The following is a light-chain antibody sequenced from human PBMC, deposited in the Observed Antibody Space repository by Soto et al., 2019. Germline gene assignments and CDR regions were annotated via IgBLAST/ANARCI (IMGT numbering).Light chain of an antibody. CDR1: SSNIGRDT. CDR2: NDD. Sequence: QSVLTQPPSVSGTPGLRVTISCSGGSSNIGRDTVNWYQQLPGTAPKLLMFNDDQRTSGVPDRFSGSRSGTSASLAISGLQSDDEADYFCSTWDDSLNGWVFGGGTKLTVL. V-gene: IGLV1-44*01. CDR3: STWDDSLNGWV. J-gene: IGLJ3*02.